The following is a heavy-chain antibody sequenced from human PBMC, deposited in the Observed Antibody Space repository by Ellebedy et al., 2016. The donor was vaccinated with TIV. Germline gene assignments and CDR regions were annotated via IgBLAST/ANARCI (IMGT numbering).Heavy chain of an antibody. CDR1: GFAFSGYD. V-gene: IGHV3-13*01. CDR2: IGTAGDT. D-gene: IGHD3-3*01. CDR3: ARGGIKVFGVVIQPFDY. Sequence: GESLKISCAASGFAFSGYDMHWVRQGTGKGLEWVSTIGTAGDTYYLGSVKGRFTISRDNSKNTLYLQLNSLRAEDTAVYYCARGGIKVFGVVIQPFDYWGQGTLVTVSS. J-gene: IGHJ4*02.